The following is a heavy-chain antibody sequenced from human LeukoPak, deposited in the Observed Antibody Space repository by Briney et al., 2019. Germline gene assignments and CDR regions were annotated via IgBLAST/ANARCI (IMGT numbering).Heavy chain of an antibody. CDR2: IRYAGSNK. Sequence: PGGSLRLSCAASGFTFSSYSMNWVRQAPGKGLEWVAFIRYAGSNKYYADSVKGRFTISRDNSKNTLCLQMNSLRAEDTAVYYCAKALGSDYSYYMDVWGKGTTVTVSS. CDR3: AKALGSDYSYYMDV. V-gene: IGHV3-30*02. CDR1: GFTFSSYS. J-gene: IGHJ6*03.